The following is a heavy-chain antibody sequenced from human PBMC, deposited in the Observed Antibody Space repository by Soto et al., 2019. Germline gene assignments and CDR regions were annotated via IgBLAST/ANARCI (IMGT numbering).Heavy chain of an antibody. CDR1: GFSFIGYY. V-gene: IGHV3-11*01. CDR3: ARWNGGSDY. Sequence: QVQLMEAGGGLVKPGGSLRLSCAASGFSFIGYYMSWTRQAPGKWPEWISDISGSGSSVYYTDSVKGRFTISRHNTKNYLSMQMNTLRADVTGVYYGARWNGGSDYWGQGTLVTVSS. J-gene: IGHJ4*02. CDR2: ISGSGSSV. D-gene: IGHD1-1*01.